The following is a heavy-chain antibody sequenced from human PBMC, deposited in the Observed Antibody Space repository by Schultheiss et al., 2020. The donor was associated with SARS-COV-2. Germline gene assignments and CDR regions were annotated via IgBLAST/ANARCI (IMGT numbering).Heavy chain of an antibody. CDR3: ARGNGYSYY. D-gene: IGHD5-24*01. CDR1: GGSISSGNNY. V-gene: IGHV4-39*01. J-gene: IGHJ4*02. Sequence: SETLSLACTVSGGSISSGNNYWGWIRQTPGQGLEWIGTIYSSGNTYYNPSLESRVTISLDTSKNQFSLKLSSVTAADTAVYYCARGNGYSYYWGQGILVTVSS. CDR2: IYSSGNT.